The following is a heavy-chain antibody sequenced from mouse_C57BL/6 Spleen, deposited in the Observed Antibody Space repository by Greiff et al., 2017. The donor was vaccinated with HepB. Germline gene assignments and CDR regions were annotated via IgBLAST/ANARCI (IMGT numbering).Heavy chain of an antibody. CDR3: ARDYDGYLFFAY. D-gene: IGHD2-3*01. Sequence: VQLQESGPELVKPGASVKISCKASGYAFSSSWMNWVKQRPGKGLEWIGRIYPGDGDTNYNGKFKGKATLTADKSSSTAYMQLSSLTSEDSAVYFCARDYDGYLFFAYWGQGTLVTVSA. CDR1: GYAFSSSW. CDR2: IYPGDGDT. V-gene: IGHV1-82*01. J-gene: IGHJ3*01.